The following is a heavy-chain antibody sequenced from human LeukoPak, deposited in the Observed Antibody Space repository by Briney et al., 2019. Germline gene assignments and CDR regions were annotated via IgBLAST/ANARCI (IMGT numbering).Heavy chain of an antibody. V-gene: IGHV3-30*02. CDR1: GFIFSNYG. D-gene: IGHD1-26*01. CDR2: VWYDGSSK. CDR3: AKDMLGSGSSFDY. Sequence: GGSLRLSCAASGFIFSNYGMHWVRQAPGKGLEWVAVVWYDGSSKYYADSVKGRFTISRDNSKNTLYLQMNSLRAEDTAVYYCAKDMLGSGSSFDYWGQGTLVTVSS. J-gene: IGHJ4*02.